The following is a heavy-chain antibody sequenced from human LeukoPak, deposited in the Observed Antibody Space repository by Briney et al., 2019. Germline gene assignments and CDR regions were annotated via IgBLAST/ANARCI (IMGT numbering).Heavy chain of an antibody. CDR2: VSSSSKTI. Sequence: GGSLRLSCAASGFTFSFYSMNWVRQAPGKGLEWVSYVSSSSKTIYYADSVKGRFTISRDNAKKSLDLQMNSLRAECTAVYYHERDHRLGSGSGKQAYDFWGQGTLVTVSS. J-gene: IGHJ4*02. D-gene: IGHD3-10*01. V-gene: IGHV3-48*01. CDR3: ERDHRLGSGSGKQAYDF. CDR1: GFTFSFYS.